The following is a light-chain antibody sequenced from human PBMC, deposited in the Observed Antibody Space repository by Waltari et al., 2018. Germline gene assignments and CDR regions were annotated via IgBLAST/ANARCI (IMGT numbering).Light chain of an antibody. CDR3: LSPETRGSWV. J-gene: IGLJ2*01. Sequence: GDALPKKYAYWYQKKPGQAPVLIIFKDRERPSGIPERFSGSTSGTTVTLTITGVQAEDEADYYCLSPETRGSWVFGGGTKLTVL. CDR2: KDR. V-gene: IGLV3-25*03. CDR1: ALPKKY.